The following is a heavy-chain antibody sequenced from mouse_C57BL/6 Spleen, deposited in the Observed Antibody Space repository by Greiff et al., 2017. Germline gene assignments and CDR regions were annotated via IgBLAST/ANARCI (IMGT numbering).Heavy chain of an antibody. CDR3: ARHGSSSYFDY. CDR2: IDPSDSYT. J-gene: IGHJ2*01. D-gene: IGHD1-1*01. Sequence: QVHVKQPGAELVMPGASVKLSCKASGYTFTSYWMHWVKQRPGQGLEWIGEIDPSDSYTNYNQKFKGKSTLTVDKSSSPAYMPLSSLTSEDSAVYYCARHGSSSYFDYWGQGTTLTVSS. CDR1: GYTFTSYW. V-gene: IGHV1-69*01.